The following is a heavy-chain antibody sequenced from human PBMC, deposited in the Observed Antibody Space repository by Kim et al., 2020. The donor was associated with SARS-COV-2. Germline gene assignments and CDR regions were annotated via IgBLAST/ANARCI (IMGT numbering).Heavy chain of an antibody. D-gene: IGHD3-9*01. Sequence: YAKEYTASVKGRFTISRDDSNNMVFLQMDSLKTEDTAVYYCTRYFDWIYDYWGQGTLVTVSS. V-gene: IGHV3-73*01. J-gene: IGHJ4*02. CDR3: TRYFDWIYDY. CDR2: YAK.